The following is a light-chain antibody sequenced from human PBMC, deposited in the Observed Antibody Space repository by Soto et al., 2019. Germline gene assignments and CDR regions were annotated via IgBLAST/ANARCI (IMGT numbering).Light chain of an antibody. J-gene: IGKJ4*01. V-gene: IGKV1-27*01. Sequence: DILLTQSPSSLSSSVGDRATITCRASQSISNYLAWYQQKPGKVPKLLIYAASTLNSGVPSRFSGSGSGTDFIIIISSLQPEDVVTYYYQQYNSAPPLTFGGGTKVEIK. CDR1: QSISNY. CDR3: QQYNSAPPLT. CDR2: AAS.